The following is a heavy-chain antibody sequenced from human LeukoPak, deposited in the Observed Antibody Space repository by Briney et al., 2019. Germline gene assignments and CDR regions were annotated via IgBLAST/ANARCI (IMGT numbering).Heavy chain of an antibody. Sequence: GGSLRLSCAASGFTFKDSWMYWVRQVPGQGLLWVSRINGDGSDISYVDSVKGRFTISRDNARNTLYLQMNSLRVEDTAVYYCAKSDNYYDSSGYYSYYFDYWGQGTLVTVSS. CDR2: INGDGSDI. CDR3: AKSDNYYDSSGYYSYYFDY. V-gene: IGHV3-74*01. CDR1: GFTFKDSW. D-gene: IGHD3-22*01. J-gene: IGHJ4*02.